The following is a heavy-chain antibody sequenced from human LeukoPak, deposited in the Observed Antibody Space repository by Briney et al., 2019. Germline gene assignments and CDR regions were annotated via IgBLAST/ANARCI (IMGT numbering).Heavy chain of an antibody. Sequence: SVKVSCKASGDTFSTYGINWVRQAPGQGLEWMGGIIPIFGPANYAQKFQGRVTITTDESTSTAYMELSSLRSEDTAVYYCAREDYDSRGFTGRFDYWGQGTLVTVSS. V-gene: IGHV1-69*05. D-gene: IGHD3-22*01. CDR1: GDTFSTYG. CDR3: AREDYDSRGFTGRFDY. J-gene: IGHJ4*02. CDR2: IIPIFGPA.